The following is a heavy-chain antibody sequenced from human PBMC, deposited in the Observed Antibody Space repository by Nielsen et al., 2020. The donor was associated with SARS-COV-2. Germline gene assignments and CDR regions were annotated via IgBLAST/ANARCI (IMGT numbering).Heavy chain of an antibody. CDR2: ISHNSGTT. D-gene: IGHD5-24*01. J-gene: IGHJ4*02. Sequence: GESLKISCAASGFTFSNFAMSWVRQPPGKGLEWVSAISHNSGTTYYADSVKGRFTISRDNSKNTLYLQMNSLRAEDTALYYCAKDSWDGYNYYYFDYWGQGTLVTVSS. V-gene: IGHV3-23*01. CDR3: AKDSWDGYNYYYFDY. CDR1: GFTFSNFA.